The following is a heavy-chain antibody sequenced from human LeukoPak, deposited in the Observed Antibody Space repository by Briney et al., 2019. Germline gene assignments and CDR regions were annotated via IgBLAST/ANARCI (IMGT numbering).Heavy chain of an antibody. CDR2: ISGSGGST. CDR3: AKVGYCSSTSCSDGSFDY. D-gene: IGHD2-2*03. J-gene: IGHJ4*02. Sequence: PGGSLRLSCAASGFTFSSYAMSWGRQAPGEGLEWVSAISGSGGSTYYADSLKGRFTISRDNSKNTLYLQMNSLRAEDTAVYYCAKVGYCSSTSCSDGSFDYWGQGTLVTVSS. CDR1: GFTFSSYA. V-gene: IGHV3-23*01.